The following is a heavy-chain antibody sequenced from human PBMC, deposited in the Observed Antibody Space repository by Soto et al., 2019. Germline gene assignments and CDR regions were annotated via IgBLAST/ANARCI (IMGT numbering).Heavy chain of an antibody. CDR3: ARTESVFYGMDV. Sequence: EVQLVESGGGLVQPGGSLRLSCAASGFTFRNYDMHWVRQGKGKGLEWVSGSSAAGDPDYADSVEGRFTISRENAQKSFFLLTYNLSLVGTAVYYCARTESVFYGMDVWGHGVKVIVSS. D-gene: IGHD2-21*02. V-gene: IGHV3-13*05. J-gene: IGHJ6*02. CDR2: SSAAGDP. CDR1: GFTFRNYD.